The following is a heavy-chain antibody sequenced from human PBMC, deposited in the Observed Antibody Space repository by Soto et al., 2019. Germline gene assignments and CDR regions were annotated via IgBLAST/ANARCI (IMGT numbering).Heavy chain of an antibody. CDR3: ANFPYGDYVWFDP. CDR2: ISGSGGST. CDR1: GFTFSSYA. D-gene: IGHD4-17*01. Sequence: SLRLSCAASGFTFSSYAMSWVRQAPGKGLEWVSAISGSGGSTYYADSVKGRFTISRDNSKNTLYLQMNSLRAEDTAVYYCANFPYGDYVWFDPWGQGTLVTVSS. V-gene: IGHV3-23*01. J-gene: IGHJ5*02.